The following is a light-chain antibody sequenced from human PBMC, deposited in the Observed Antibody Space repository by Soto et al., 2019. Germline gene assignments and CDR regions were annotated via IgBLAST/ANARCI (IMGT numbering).Light chain of an antibody. CDR1: SSDVGNYDF. V-gene: IGLV2-14*01. J-gene: IGLJ2*01. Sequence: QSVLTQPASVSGSPGQSITISCTGTSSDVGNYDFVSWYQQVPGTAPKAMIYEVSSRPSGVSNRFSGSKSGNTASLTISGLQAEDEDDYYCSSYTTSTSFIVFGGGTKVTVL. CDR2: EVS. CDR3: SSYTTSTSFIV.